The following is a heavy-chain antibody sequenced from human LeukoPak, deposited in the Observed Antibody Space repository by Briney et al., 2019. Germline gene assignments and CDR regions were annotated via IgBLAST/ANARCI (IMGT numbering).Heavy chain of an antibody. CDR2: IYSGGST. J-gene: IGHJ3*02. CDR1: GFTFEDYT. V-gene: IGHV3-53*01. CDR3: ARELQRITIFGVVPAFDI. Sequence: GGSLRLSCAASGFTFEDYTMQWVRQAPGKGLEWVSVIYSGGSTYYADSVKGRFTISRDNSKNTLYLQMNSLRAEDTAVYYCARELQRITIFGVVPAFDIWGQGTMVTVSS. D-gene: IGHD3-3*01.